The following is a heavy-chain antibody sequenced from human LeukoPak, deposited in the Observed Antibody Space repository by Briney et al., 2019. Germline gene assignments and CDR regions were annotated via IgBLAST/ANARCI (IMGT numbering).Heavy chain of an antibody. CDR1: GFTFSSYA. CDR2: ISGSGGST. CDR3: AKDLRSGGGDCAFDY. J-gene: IGHJ4*02. Sequence: GGSLRLSCSASGFTFSSYAMSWVRQAPGKGLEWVSAISGSGGSTYYADSVKGRFTISRDNSKNTLYLQMNSLRAEDTAVYYCAKDLRSGGGDCAFDYWGQGTLVTVSS. D-gene: IGHD2-21*02. V-gene: IGHV3-23*01.